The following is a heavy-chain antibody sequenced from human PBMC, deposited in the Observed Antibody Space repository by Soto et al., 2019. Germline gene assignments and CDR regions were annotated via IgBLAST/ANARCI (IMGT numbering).Heavy chain of an antibody. V-gene: IGHV1-3*01. CDR2: INAGNGNT. CDR3: ASRQKGFLEWLPDWYFDL. J-gene: IGHJ2*01. Sequence: QVQLVQSGAEVKKPGASVKVSCKASGYTFTSYAMHWVRQAPGQRLEWMGWINAGNGNTKYSQKFQGRVTITRDTSASTAYMEMSSLRSEDTAVYYCASRQKGFLEWLPDWYFDLWGSGTLVTFSS. D-gene: IGHD3-3*01. CDR1: GYTFTSYA.